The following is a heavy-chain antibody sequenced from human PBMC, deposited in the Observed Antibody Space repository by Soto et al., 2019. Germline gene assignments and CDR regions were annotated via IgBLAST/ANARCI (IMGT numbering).Heavy chain of an antibody. CDR1: GSTIGGDC. CDR3: ARDRVTIFDRDDMDV. Sequence: KGARKASGSTIGGDCIIWLRQKPGQGLEWMGWISPYNGNTKYAQKVQGRVTMTTDTSTSTAYMEVRSLRSDDTAVYYCARDRVTIFDRDDMDVWGQGTTVTVSS. CDR2: ISPYNGNT. D-gene: IGHD3-3*01. V-gene: IGHV1-18*01. J-gene: IGHJ6*02.